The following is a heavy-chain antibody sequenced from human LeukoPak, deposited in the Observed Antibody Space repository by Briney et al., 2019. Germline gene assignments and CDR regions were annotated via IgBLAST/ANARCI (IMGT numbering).Heavy chain of an antibody. D-gene: IGHD2-15*01. Sequence: PGGSMRLSCAASGLAFSAYKMHWVRQAPRKGLVWVSRISTDGYTTDYADFVQGRFTASRDNTKNTWSLEMNSLRAEDTAVYYCVVGGSPGYWGKGTLVPVS. CDR2: ISTDGYTT. CDR1: GLAFSAYK. J-gene: IGHJ4*02. V-gene: IGHV3-74*01. CDR3: VVGGSPGY.